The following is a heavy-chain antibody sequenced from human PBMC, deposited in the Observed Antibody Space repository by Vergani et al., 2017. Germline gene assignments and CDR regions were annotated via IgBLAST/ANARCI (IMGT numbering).Heavy chain of an antibody. Sequence: EVKLLESGGGLLQPGGSLSLSCAVSGFTFSTYAMSWVRQAPGKGLEWFSFISGIGTITYSVDSLRFTISRDNSRNTLYLQMNSLRAEDTAIYICAKGDSNSDLKRVFFDHWGQGTLVTVSS. CDR2: ISGIGTIT. V-gene: IGHV3-23*01. J-gene: IGHJ4*02. D-gene: IGHD2/OR15-2a*01. CDR3: AKGDSNSDLKRVFFDH. CDR1: GFTFSTYA.